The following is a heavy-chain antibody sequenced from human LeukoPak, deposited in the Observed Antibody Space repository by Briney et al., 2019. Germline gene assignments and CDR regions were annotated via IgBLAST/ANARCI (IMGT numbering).Heavy chain of an antibody. Sequence: GGSLRLSCGASGFTSTSHDMHWVRQAQGEGLEYVSGISGTGGSTYYANSVKGRFIISRDNSKNMLYLQMGSLRAEDMAVYYCTRGLPGGLDSWGQGTLVTVSS. J-gene: IGHJ4*02. V-gene: IGHV3-64*01. D-gene: IGHD3-10*01. CDR2: ISGTGGST. CDR3: TRGLPGGLDS. CDR1: GFTSTSHD.